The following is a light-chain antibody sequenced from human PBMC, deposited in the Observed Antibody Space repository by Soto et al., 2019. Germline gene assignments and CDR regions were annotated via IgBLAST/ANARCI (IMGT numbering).Light chain of an antibody. CDR3: QQYNNWPTIT. Sequence: EVVMTQSPATLSVSPGERATLSCRASQTVSRNLAWYQQRPGQAQRLLIYDISNRATGVPARFSGSGSETEFTLTIRSLQSEDFAIYYGQQYNNWPTITFGQGTRLEIK. CDR2: DIS. J-gene: IGKJ5*01. V-gene: IGKV3-15*01. CDR1: QTVSRN.